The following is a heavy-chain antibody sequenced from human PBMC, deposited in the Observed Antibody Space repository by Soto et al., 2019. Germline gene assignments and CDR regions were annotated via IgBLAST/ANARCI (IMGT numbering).Heavy chain of an antibody. CDR3: ARGEDFWSGYSPPDV. D-gene: IGHD3-3*01. V-gene: IGHV3-66*01. J-gene: IGHJ6*04. CDR2: IYSGGST. Sequence: PGGSLRLSYAASGFTVSSNYMRWVRQAPGKGLEWVSVIYSGGSTYYADSVKGRFTISRDNPKNTLYLQMNSLRAEDTAVYYCARGEDFWSGYSPPDVWGKGTTVTVSS. CDR1: GFTVSSNY.